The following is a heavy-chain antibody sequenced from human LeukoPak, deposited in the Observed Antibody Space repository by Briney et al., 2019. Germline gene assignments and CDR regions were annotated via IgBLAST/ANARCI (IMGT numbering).Heavy chain of an antibody. CDR2: IYYSGST. V-gene: IGHV4-39*01. CDR1: GGSISSSSYY. D-gene: IGHD2-15*01. Sequence: SETLSLTCTVSGGSISSSSYYWGWIRQPPGKGLEWIGSIYYSGSTYYNPSLKSRVTISVDTSKNQFYLKLSSVTAADTAVYYCARHEGVVVVATNWFDPWGQGTLVTVSS. CDR3: ARHEGVVVVATNWFDP. J-gene: IGHJ5*02.